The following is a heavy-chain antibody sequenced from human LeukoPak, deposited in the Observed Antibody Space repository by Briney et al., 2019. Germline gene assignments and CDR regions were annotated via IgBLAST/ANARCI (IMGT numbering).Heavy chain of an antibody. V-gene: IGHV4-59*01. J-gene: IGHJ6*04. CDR3: ARDAGTTGTAHFYYYGMDV. D-gene: IGHD1-1*01. Sequence: SETLSLTCTVSGGSISSYYWSWIRQPPGKGLEWIGYIYYSGSTNYNPSLKSRVTISVDTSKNQFSLKLSSVTAAGTAVYYCARDAGTTGTAHFYYYGMDVWGKGTTVTVSS. CDR1: GGSISSYY. CDR2: IYYSGST.